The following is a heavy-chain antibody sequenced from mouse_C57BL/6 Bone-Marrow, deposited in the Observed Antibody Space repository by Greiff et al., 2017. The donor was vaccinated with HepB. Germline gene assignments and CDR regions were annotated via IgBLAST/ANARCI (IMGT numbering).Heavy chain of an antibody. Sequence: VQLVESGPGLVQPSQSLSITCTVSGFSLTSYGVHWVRQSPGKGLEWLGVIWSGGSTDYNAAFISRLSISKDNSKSQVFFKMNSLQADDTAIYYCARLWLRRRIQLAMDYWGQGTSVTVSS. D-gene: IGHD2-2*01. J-gene: IGHJ4*01. CDR2: IWSGGST. CDR1: GFSLTSYG. V-gene: IGHV2-2*01. CDR3: ARLWLRRRIQLAMDY.